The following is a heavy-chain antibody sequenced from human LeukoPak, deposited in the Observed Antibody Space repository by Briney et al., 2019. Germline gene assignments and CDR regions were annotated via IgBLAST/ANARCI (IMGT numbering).Heavy chain of an antibody. CDR3: ARDGRVGSRRQNWFDP. J-gene: IGHJ5*02. CDR2: FYYSGST. V-gene: IGHV4-39*07. CDR1: GGSISSSSYY. D-gene: IGHD2-15*01. Sequence: SETLSLTCTVSGGSISSSSYYWGWIRQPPGKGLEWIGSFYYSGSTYYNPSLKSRVTISVDTSKNQFSLKLSSVTAADTAVYYCARDGRVGSRRQNWFDPWGQGTLVTVSS.